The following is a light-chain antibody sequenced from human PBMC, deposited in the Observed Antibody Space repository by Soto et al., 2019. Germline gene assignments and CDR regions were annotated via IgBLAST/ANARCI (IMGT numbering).Light chain of an antibody. Sequence: QSVLTQPASVSGSPGQSITISCTGTSSDVGGYTYVSWYQQHPGKAPKLMIYDVTIRPSGVSNRFSGSKSGNTASLTISGLQAEDEADYYCTSYTSSSTLVVFGGGTKLTVL. CDR3: TSYTSSSTLVV. CDR1: SSDVGGYTY. V-gene: IGLV2-14*01. J-gene: IGLJ2*01. CDR2: DVT.